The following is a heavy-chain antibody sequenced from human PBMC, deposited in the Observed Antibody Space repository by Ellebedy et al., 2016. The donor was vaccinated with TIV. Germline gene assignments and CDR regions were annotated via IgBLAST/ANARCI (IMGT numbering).Heavy chain of an antibody. CDR3: ARTYADYYVDY. V-gene: IGHV3-30*03. CDR1: GFTFSSYG. Sequence: GESLKISCAASGFTFSSYGMHWVRQAPGKGLEWVAYISFDGSEKTHTDPVKGRFTISRDRSKNTLYLQMNSLRHEDTALYYCARTYADYYVDYWGQGTLVTVSS. CDR2: ISFDGSEK. D-gene: IGHD4-17*01. J-gene: IGHJ4*02.